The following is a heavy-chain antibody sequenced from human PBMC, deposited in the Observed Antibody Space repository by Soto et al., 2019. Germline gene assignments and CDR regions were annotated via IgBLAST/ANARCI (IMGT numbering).Heavy chain of an antibody. D-gene: IGHD3-10*01. V-gene: IGHV4-39*01. CDR2: ISYSGST. Sequence: PSETLSLSCTVSGGSISSSKSYWGWIRQPPGKWLEWIGTISYSGSTYYNPSLNGRVIISVDTSKNQFSLKLSSLTAADTAVYYCSRRYSFGSGKYGVDVWGQGTMVTVYS. CDR1: GGSISSSKSY. CDR3: SRRYSFGSGKYGVDV. J-gene: IGHJ6*02.